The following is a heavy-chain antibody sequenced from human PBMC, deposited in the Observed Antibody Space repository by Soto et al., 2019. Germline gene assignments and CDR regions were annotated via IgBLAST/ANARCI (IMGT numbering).Heavy chain of an antibody. CDR2: IIPILGIA. CDR1: GGTFSSYT. Sequence: GASVKVSCKASGGTFSSYTISWVRQAPGQGLEWMGRIIPILGIANYAQKFQGRVTITADKSTSTAYMELSSLRSEDTAVYYCATPRAPVVRGVPLPVPDPNDYWGQGTLVTVSS. CDR3: ATPRAPVVRGVPLPVPDPNDY. V-gene: IGHV1-69*02. D-gene: IGHD3-10*01. J-gene: IGHJ4*02.